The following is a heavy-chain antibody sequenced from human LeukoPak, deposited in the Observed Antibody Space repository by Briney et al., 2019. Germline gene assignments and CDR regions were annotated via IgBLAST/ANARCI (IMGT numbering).Heavy chain of an antibody. CDR3: ARDGHGSGFAG. CDR1: GFTFSSYS. Sequence: GGSLRLSCAASGFTFSSYSMNWVRQAPGKGLEWVSSISSSSSYIYYADSVKGRFTISRDNAKNSLYLQMNSVRAEDTAVYYCARDGHGSGFAGWGQGTLVTVSS. CDR2: ISSSSSYI. J-gene: IGHJ4*02. D-gene: IGHD3-22*01. V-gene: IGHV3-21*01.